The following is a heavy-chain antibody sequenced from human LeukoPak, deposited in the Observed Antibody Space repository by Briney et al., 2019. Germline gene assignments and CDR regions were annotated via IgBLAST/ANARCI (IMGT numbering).Heavy chain of an antibody. J-gene: IGHJ4*02. CDR2: VFHSGNT. V-gene: IGHV4-59*08. CDR1: GASISSYY. CDR3: ASLVYGSGTYPRI. Sequence: SETLSLTCSVSGASISSYYWSWIRQPPGKGLEWIGYVFHSGNTNYNPSLESRVAMSVDTSKNQFSLNLNSVTATDTAVYFCASLVYGSGTYPRIWGQGTLVTVSS. D-gene: IGHD3-10*01.